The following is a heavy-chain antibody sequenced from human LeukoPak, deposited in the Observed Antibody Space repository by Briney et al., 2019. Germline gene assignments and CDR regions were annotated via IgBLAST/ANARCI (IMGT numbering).Heavy chain of an antibody. CDR2: IYYSGST. D-gene: IGHD5-12*01. V-gene: IGHV4-31*03. CDR3: ARDPGGYSGYDVSWFDP. J-gene: IGHJ5*02. CDR1: GCSISSGGYY. Sequence: PSQALSLTCTVSGCSISSGGYYWSWIRQHPGKGLEWIGYIYYSGSTYYNPSLKGRVTISVDTSKNQFSLKLSSVTAADTAVYYCARDPGGYSGYDVSWFDPWGQGTLVTVSS.